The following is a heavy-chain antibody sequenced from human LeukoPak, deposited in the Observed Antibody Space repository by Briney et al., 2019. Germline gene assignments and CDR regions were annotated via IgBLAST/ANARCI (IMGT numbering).Heavy chain of an antibody. D-gene: IGHD5-24*01. J-gene: IGHJ4*02. CDR3: ARGVAYNADF. CDR1: GGSISSYY. V-gene: IGHV4-59*01. Sequence: KTSETLSLTCTVSGGSISSYYWGWIRQPPGKGLEWIGYIYYSGSTNYNPSLKSRVTMSVDTSKNQFSLKLTSVTAADTAVYYCARGVAYNADFWGQGTLVTVSS. CDR2: IYYSGST.